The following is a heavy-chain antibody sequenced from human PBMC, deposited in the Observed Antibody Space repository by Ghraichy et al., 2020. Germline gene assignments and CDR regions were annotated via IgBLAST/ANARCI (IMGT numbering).Heavy chain of an antibody. V-gene: IGHV3-7*05. CDR1: GFAFSSYW. J-gene: IGHJ6*02. CDR2: TNPDGFLR. Sequence: GGSLRLSCAASGFAFSSYWMAWVRQAPGKGLQWVANTNPDGFLRNYVDSVKGRLTVSRDNAKNSLYLQIDSLRAEDTAVYYCARQATHYDYSMDVWGQGTTVTVSS. CDR3: ARQATHYDYSMDV.